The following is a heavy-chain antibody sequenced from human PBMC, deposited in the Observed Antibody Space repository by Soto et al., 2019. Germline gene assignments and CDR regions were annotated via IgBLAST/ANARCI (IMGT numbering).Heavy chain of an antibody. V-gene: IGHV4-30-2*01. CDR3: ARAPPGPAPRWGV. CDR2: IYPTGKT. J-gene: IGHJ6*02. Sequence: QLQMQESGSGLVKPSQTLSLTCTVSGGSISSGGYSWSWIRQTPGKGLEWIGYIYPTGKTYYNPPLKNRATLSIDTTQNQFSLQLTSVTAADTAVYYCARAPPGPAPRWGVWGHGTTVTVSS. CDR1: GGSISSGGYS. D-gene: IGHD3-16*01.